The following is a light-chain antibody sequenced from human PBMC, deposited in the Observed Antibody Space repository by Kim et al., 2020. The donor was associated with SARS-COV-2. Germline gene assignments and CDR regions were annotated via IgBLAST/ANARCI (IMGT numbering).Light chain of an antibody. V-gene: IGLV2-14*03. CDR2: DVH. J-gene: IGLJ1*01. CDR3: SSFASSTSYV. CDR1: RSDGGGYNY. Sequence: GQSITISCTGTRSDGGGYNYVAWYQQHPSKAPKLIIYDVHSRPSGVSDRFSGSKSGNTASLTISGLQAEDEADYYCSSFASSTSYVFGTGTKVTVL.